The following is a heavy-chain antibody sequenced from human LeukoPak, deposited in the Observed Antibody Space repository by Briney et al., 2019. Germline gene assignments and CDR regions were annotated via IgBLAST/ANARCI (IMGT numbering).Heavy chain of an antibody. J-gene: IGHJ4*02. CDR1: AFTVSSNY. V-gene: IGHV3-66*01. D-gene: IGHD6-19*01. CDR3: ARELYSSGWYVDY. Sequence: PGGSLRLSCAASAFTVSSNYMSWVRQAPGKGLEWVSVIYSGGSTYYADSVKGRFTISRDNSKNTLYLQMNSLRAEDTAVYYCARELYSSGWYVDYWGQGTLVTVSS. CDR2: IYSGGST.